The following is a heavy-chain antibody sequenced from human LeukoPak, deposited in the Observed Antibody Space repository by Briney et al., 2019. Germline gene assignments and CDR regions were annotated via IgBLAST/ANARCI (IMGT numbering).Heavy chain of an antibody. J-gene: IGHJ4*02. CDR1: GFTFSNYW. V-gene: IGHV3-7*05. D-gene: IGHD1-1*01. Sequence: GGSLRLSCAASGFTFSNYWMSWVRQAPGKGLEWVANIKKGGSDKDYVDSVKGRFTISRDNAKNSVYLQMNSLRAEDTAVYYCAREIIWYNDYWGQGTLVTVSS. CDR2: IKKGGSDK. CDR3: AREIIWYNDY.